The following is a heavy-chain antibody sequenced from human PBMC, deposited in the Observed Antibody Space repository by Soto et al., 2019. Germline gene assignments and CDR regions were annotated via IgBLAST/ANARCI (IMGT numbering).Heavy chain of an antibody. CDR2: IYYSGST. D-gene: IGHD1-26*01. V-gene: IGHV4-31*03. CDR1: GGSISSGGYY. Sequence: SETLSLTCTVSGGSISSGGYYWSWIRQHPGKGLEWIGYIYYSGSTYYNPSLKSRVTISVDTSKNQFSLKLSSVTAADTAVYYCAREMYSGSYYSYYYGMDVWGQGTTVTAP. CDR3: AREMYSGSYYSYYYGMDV. J-gene: IGHJ6*02.